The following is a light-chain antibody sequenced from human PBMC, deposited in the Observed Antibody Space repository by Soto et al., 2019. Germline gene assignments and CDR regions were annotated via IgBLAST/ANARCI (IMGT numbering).Light chain of an antibody. CDR1: QGIAPY. CDR3: QKYNSVPLT. V-gene: IGKV1-27*01. J-gene: IGKJ4*01. CDR2: ATS. Sequence: DVQMTQSPSSLSAFVGDRVTITCRASQGIAPYLAWFQQKPGKVPKLLIYATSTLQSGVPSRFSGSGSGTDFTLTISSLQPEDVAIYYCQKYNSVPLTFGGGTKVEIK.